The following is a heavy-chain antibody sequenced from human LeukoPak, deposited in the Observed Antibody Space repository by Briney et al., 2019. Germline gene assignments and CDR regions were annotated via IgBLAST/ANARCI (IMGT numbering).Heavy chain of an antibody. J-gene: IGHJ5*02. V-gene: IGHV3-7*03. CDR1: GFTFSTSW. CDR2: IKKDGSET. Sequence: SGGSLRLSCAASGFTFSTSWMSWVRQVPGKGLEWVANIKKDGSETYYVDSVKGRFTISRDSSKNTLHLQMDDLKAEDTAVYYCARYILAPGAFDPWGQGTRVIVSS. CDR3: ARYILAPGAFDP.